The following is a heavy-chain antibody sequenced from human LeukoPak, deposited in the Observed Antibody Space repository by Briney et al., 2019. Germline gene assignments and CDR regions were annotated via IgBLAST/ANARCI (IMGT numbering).Heavy chain of an antibody. V-gene: IGHV1-46*01. CDR3: ARGIVDYYDSSGSPGVAFDI. J-gene: IGHJ3*02. CDR1: GYTFTSYY. D-gene: IGHD3-22*01. Sequence: ASVKVSCKASGYTFTSYYMHWVRQAPGQGLEWMGIINPSGGSTSYAQKFQGRVTMTRDTSTSTVYMELSSLRSEDTAVYYCARGIVDYYDSSGSPGVAFDIWGQGTMVTVSS. CDR2: INPSGGST.